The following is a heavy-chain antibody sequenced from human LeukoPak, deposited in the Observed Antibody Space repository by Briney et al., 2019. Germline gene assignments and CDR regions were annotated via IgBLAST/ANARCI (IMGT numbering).Heavy chain of an antibody. D-gene: IGHD6-19*01. V-gene: IGHV3-21*01. J-gene: IGHJ4*02. CDR2: ISSSSSYI. Sequence: GGSLRLSCAASGFTFSSYSMLWVRQAPGKGLEWVSSISSSSSYIYYADSVKGRFTISRDNSKNTLYLQMNSLRAEDTAVYYCAKDPSRVAVADTNGDWGQGTLVTVSS. CDR1: GFTFSSYS. CDR3: AKDPSRVAVADTNGD.